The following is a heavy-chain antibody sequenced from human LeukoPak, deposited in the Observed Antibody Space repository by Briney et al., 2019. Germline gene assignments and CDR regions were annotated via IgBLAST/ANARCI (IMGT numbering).Heavy chain of an antibody. CDR3: ATEHWGPNS. CDR2: ISSSGSTI. Sequence: GGSLRLSCAASGFTFSSYEMNWVRQAPGKGLEWVSYISSSGSTIYYVDSVKGRFTISRDNAKNSLFLQMSSLRGEDTALYYCATEHWGPNSWGQGTLVTVSS. V-gene: IGHV3-48*03. CDR1: GFTFSSYE. D-gene: IGHD3-16*01. J-gene: IGHJ4*02.